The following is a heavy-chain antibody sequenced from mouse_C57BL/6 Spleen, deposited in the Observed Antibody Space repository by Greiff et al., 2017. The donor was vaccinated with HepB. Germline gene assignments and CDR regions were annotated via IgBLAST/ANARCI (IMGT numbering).Heavy chain of an antibody. Sequence: VQLKESGGDLVKPGGSLKLSCAASGFTFSSYGMSWVRQTPDKRLEWVATISSGGSYTYYPDSVKGRFTISRDNAKNTLYLQMSSLKSEDTAMYYCARHNYGSSYEKYYFDYWGQGTTLTVSS. CDR1: GFTFSSYG. CDR3: ARHNYGSSYEKYYFDY. J-gene: IGHJ2*01. CDR2: ISSGGSYT. D-gene: IGHD1-1*01. V-gene: IGHV5-6*01.